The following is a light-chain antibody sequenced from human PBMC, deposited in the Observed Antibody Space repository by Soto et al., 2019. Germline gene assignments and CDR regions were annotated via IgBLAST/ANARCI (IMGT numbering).Light chain of an antibody. CDR2: GAS. CDR1: QSVSSSY. CDR3: QQYGSSPMYT. J-gene: IGKJ2*01. Sequence: EIVLTQSPGTLSLSPGERATLSCRASQSVSSSYLAWYQQRPGQAPRRLIHGASTRATGIPDRFSGSGSGTDFTHTISRLEPEDFGVYYCQQYGSSPMYTFGQGTKGDIK. V-gene: IGKV3-20*01.